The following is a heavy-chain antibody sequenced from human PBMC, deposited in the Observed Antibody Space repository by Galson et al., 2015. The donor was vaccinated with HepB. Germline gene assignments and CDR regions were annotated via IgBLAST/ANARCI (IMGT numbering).Heavy chain of an antibody. CDR2: ISPSGGST. CDR1: GYTFTSYY. J-gene: IGHJ6*03. Sequence: SVKVSCKASGYTFTSYYMHWVRQAPGQGLEWMGIISPSGGSTSYAQKFQGRVTMTRDTSTSTVYMELSSPRSEDTAVYYCARDRNGDYYMDVWGKGTTVTVSS. V-gene: IGHV1-46*01. D-gene: IGHD1-1*01. CDR3: ARDRNGDYYMDV.